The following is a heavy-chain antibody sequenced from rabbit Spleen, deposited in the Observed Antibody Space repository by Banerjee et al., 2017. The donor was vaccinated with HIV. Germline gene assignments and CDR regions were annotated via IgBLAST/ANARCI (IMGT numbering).Heavy chain of an antibody. CDR2: INTGGGA. CDR1: GFDISSYN. CDR3: ARAGAAGSGYGNFYFTI. Sequence: QSVEESGGRLVTPGTPLTLTCTASGFDISSYNMQWVRQAPGKGLEWIGIINTGGGAYYASWAKGRFTISRTSTTVDLKITSPTTEDTASYFCARAGAAGSGYGNFYFTIWGQGTLVTVS. V-gene: IGHV1S69*01. J-gene: IGHJ4*02. D-gene: IGHD8-1*01.